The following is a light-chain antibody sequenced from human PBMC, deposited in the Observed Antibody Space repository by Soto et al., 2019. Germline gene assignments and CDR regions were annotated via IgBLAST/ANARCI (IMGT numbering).Light chain of an antibody. CDR2: DAS. V-gene: IGKV1-5*01. Sequence: DIQMTQSPSTLSASVGDRVTITFRASQSISSWLAWYQQKPGKAPKLVIYDASSLESGVPSRFSGSGSGTEFTLTISSLQPDDFETYYCQQYNSYSWTFGQGTKVDIK. CDR3: QQYNSYSWT. J-gene: IGKJ1*01. CDR1: QSISSW.